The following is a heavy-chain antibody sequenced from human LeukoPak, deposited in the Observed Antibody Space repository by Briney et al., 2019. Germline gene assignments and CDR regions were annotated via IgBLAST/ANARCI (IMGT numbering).Heavy chain of an antibody. CDR3: AKTTAGHSSGRDPGWPVDY. CDR1: GFTFGSYA. D-gene: IGHD6-19*01. J-gene: IGHJ4*02. Sequence: GRSLRLSRAASGFTFGSYAMTWVCQAPGKGLEWVSHISGSGGNTYHADSVKGRFTISRDNSKNTVYLQMNSLRAEDTAVYYCAKTTAGHSSGRDPGWPVDYWGQGTLVTVSS. V-gene: IGHV3-23*01. CDR2: ISGSGGNT.